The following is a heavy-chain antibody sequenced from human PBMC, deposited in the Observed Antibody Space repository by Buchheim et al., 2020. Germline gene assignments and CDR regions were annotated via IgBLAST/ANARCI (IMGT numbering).Heavy chain of an antibody. CDR3: ARTTYSSSNYYYYYGMDV. CDR2: INSDGSST. Sequence: EVQLVKSGGGLVQPGGSLRLSCVGSGFTFSSYWMHWVRQAPGKGLVWVSRINSDGSSTSYADSVKGRFTISRDNAKNTLYLQMNSLRAEDTAVYYCARTTYSSSNYYYYYGMDVWGQGTT. D-gene: IGHD6-6*01. V-gene: IGHV3-74*01. CDR1: GFTFSSYW. J-gene: IGHJ6*02.